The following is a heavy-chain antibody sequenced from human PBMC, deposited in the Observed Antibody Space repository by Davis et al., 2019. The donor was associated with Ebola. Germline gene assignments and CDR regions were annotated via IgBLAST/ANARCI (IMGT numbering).Heavy chain of an antibody. Sequence: LRLSCTVSGGAISRGGSYGTWIRQHPGKGLEWIGYIYYSGSTYYKPSLKSRVTISLDTSKNQFSLNLYSVTAADTAVYYCARDLRYDSSGYDYYFYMDVWGKGTTVTVSS. D-gene: IGHD3-22*01. J-gene: IGHJ6*03. V-gene: IGHV4-31*03. CDR1: GGAISRGGSY. CDR3: ARDLRYDSSGYDYYFYMDV. CDR2: IYYSGST.